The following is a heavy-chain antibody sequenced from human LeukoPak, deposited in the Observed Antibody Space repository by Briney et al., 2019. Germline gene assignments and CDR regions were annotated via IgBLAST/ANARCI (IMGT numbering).Heavy chain of an antibody. D-gene: IGHD4-23*01. CDR3: ARERQDYGGCAFDI. CDR1: GFTFSSYW. Sequence: GGSLRLSCAASGFTFSSYWMSWVRQAPGKGLEWVANIKQDGSEKYYVDSVKGRFTISRDNAKNSLCLQMDSLRAEDTAVYYCARERQDYGGCAFDIWGQGTMVTVSS. V-gene: IGHV3-7*01. J-gene: IGHJ3*02. CDR2: IKQDGSEK.